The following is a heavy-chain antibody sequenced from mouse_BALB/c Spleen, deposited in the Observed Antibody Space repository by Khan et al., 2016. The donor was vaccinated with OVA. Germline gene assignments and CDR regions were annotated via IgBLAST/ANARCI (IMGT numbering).Heavy chain of an antibody. CDR1: GFTFSSYG. Sequence: EVQLDESGGGLVQPGGSLKLSCVASGFTFSSYGMSWVRQTPDKRLELVATINSNGGSTYYPDSVKGRFTISRDNAKNTLYLQMSSLKSEDTAMYYCARMARTINWGQGTTLTVSS. CDR3: ARMARTIN. V-gene: IGHV5-6-3*01. CDR2: INSNGGST. J-gene: IGHJ2*01.